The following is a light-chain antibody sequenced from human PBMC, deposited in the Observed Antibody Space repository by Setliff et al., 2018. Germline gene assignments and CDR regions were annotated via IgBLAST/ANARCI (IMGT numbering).Light chain of an antibody. J-gene: IGLJ1*01. Sequence: QSALTQPASVSGSPGQSITISCTGTSSDVGGYNYVSWYQQHPGKAPKLMIYEVSNRPSGVSNRFSGSKSGNTASLTISGLQAGDEADYYCSSYTSSSTDVFGTGTKGTVL. CDR1: SSDVGGYNY. V-gene: IGLV2-14*01. CDR3: SSYTSSSTDV. CDR2: EVS.